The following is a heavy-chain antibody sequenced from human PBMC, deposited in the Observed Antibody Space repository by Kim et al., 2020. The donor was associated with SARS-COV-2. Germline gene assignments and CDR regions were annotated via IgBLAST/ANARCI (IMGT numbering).Heavy chain of an antibody. CDR1: GFTFSSYS. V-gene: IGHV3-21*01. D-gene: IGHD3-10*01. J-gene: IGHJ2*01. CDR3: ARDLGTMVRGDYWYFDL. Sequence: GGSLRLSCAASGFTFSSYSMNWVSQAPGKGLEWVSSISSSSSYIYYADSVKGRFTISRDNAKNSLYLQMNSLRAEDTAVYYCARDLGTMVRGDYWYFDLWGRGTLVTVSS. CDR2: ISSSSSYI.